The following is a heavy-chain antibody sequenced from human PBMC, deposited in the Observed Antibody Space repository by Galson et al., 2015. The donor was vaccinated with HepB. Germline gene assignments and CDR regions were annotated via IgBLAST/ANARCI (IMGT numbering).Heavy chain of an antibody. D-gene: IGHD4-17*01. Sequence: SVKVSCKASGGTFSSYAISWVRQAPGQGLEWMGGIIPIFGTANYAQKFQGRVTITADKSTSTAYMELSSLRSEDTAVYYCARGWTTVTTDYYYGMDVWGQGTTVTVSS. CDR3: ARGWTTVTTDYYYGMDV. CDR2: IIPIFGTA. J-gene: IGHJ6*02. V-gene: IGHV1-69*06. CDR1: GGTFSSYA.